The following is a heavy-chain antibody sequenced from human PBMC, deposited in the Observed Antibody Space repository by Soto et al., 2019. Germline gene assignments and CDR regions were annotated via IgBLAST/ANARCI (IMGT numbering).Heavy chain of an antibody. Sequence: VQLVESGGGVVQPGRSLRLSCAASGFTFSSYAMHWVRQAPGKGLEWVAVISYDGSNKYYADSVKGRFTISRDNSKNTLYLQMNSLRAEDTAVYYCARDLSYSSSGYYYYYYGMDVWGQGTTVTVSS. CDR1: GFTFSSYA. J-gene: IGHJ6*02. CDR3: ARDLSYSSSGYYYYYYGMDV. CDR2: ISYDGSNK. V-gene: IGHV3-30-3*01. D-gene: IGHD6-13*01.